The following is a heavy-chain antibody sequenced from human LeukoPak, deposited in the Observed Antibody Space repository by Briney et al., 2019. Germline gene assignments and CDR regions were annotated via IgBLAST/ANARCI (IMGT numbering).Heavy chain of an antibody. CDR3: ARHSLNYGDPLDY. CDR1: GGSIRSYY. D-gene: IGHD4-17*01. J-gene: IGHJ4*02. Sequence: SETLPLTCTVSGGSIRSYYWSWIRQPPGKGLEWIGNIYNSGSTNYNPSLKSRVTISLDTSKNQFSLKLSSVTAADTAVYYCARHSLNYGDPLDYWGPGTLVTVSS. CDR2: IYNSGST. V-gene: IGHV4-59*08.